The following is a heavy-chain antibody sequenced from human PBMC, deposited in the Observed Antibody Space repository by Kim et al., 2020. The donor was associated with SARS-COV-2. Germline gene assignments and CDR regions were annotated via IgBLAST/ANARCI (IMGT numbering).Heavy chain of an antibody. J-gene: IGHJ6*02. CDR3: ARDNIESYDILTGYPYGMDV. CDR1: GYTFTSYG. Sequence: ASVKVSCKASGYTFTSYGISWVRQAPGQGLEWMGWISAYNGNTNYAQKLQGRVTMTTDTSTSTAYMELRSLRSDDTAVYYCARDNIESYDILTGYPYGMDVWGQGTTVTVSS. CDR2: ISAYNGNT. D-gene: IGHD3-9*01. V-gene: IGHV1-18*04.